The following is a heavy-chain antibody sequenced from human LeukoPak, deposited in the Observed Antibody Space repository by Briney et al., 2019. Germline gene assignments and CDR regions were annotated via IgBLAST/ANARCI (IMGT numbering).Heavy chain of an antibody. J-gene: IGHJ4*02. V-gene: IGHV3-23*01. CDR2: ISGSGSST. D-gene: IGHD2-15*01. Sequence: PGGSLRLSRAASGFSFSSYAMSWVRQTPGKGLECVSVISGSGSSTYYADSVKGRFTISRDNSKSTLYLQMNTLRAEDTAVFYCARLNGGYCSGGSCYVHSWGQGALVTVSS. CDR1: GFSFSSYA. CDR3: ARLNGGYCSGGSCYVHS.